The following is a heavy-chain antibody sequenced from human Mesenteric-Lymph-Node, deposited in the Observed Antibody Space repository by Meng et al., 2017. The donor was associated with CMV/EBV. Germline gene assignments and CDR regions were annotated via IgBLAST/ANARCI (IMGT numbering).Heavy chain of an antibody. V-gene: IGHV4-39*01. D-gene: IGHD3-16*01. CDR3: ARRVDVWDDRDYWYFDL. CDR1: SISISGYY. Sequence: SISISGYYWGWVRQPPGKGLEWIGNFYHGGSTYSNPSLKRRVTIFVDTSKNQFSLKLNSVTAADTAVYYCARRVDVWDDRDYWYFDLWGRGTLVTVSS. J-gene: IGHJ2*01. CDR2: FYHGGST.